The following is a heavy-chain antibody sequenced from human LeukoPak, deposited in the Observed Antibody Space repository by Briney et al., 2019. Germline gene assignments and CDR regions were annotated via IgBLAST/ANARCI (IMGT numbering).Heavy chain of an antibody. J-gene: IGHJ4*02. D-gene: IGHD7-27*01. CDR1: GFSFSSYA. Sequence: PGGSLRLSCAASGFSFSSYAVSWVRQAPGRGLEWVSGISDGGSRTYYADSVKGRFTISRDDSKNTLYLQMNSLRVEDTAVYYCAKVQLGIGVDYWGQGTLVTVSS. V-gene: IGHV3-23*01. CDR2: ISDGGSRT. CDR3: AKVQLGIGVDY.